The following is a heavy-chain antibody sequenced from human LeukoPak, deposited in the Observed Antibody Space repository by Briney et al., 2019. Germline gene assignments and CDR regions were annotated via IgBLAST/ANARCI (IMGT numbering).Heavy chain of an antibody. CDR2: IYYSGST. CDR3: ASGPSSSWYFYFQH. V-gene: IGHV4-30-4*01. Sequence: PSETLSLTCTVSGGSISSGDYYWSWIRQPPGKGLEWIGYIYYSGSTYYNPSLKSRVTISVDTSKNQFSLKLSSVTAADTAVYYCASGPSSSWYFYFQHWGQGTLVTVSS. CDR1: GGSISSGDYY. D-gene: IGHD6-13*01. J-gene: IGHJ1*01.